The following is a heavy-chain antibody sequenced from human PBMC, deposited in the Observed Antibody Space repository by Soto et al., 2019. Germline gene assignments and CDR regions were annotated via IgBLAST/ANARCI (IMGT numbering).Heavy chain of an antibody. J-gene: IGHJ6*03. D-gene: IGHD3-3*01. V-gene: IGHV4-59*08. CDR2: IYYSGST. CDR3: ARRWSGQTTSYYYYYYMDV. CDR1: GGSISSYY. Sequence: SETRSLTCTVSGGSISSYYWSWIRQPPGKGLEWIGYIYYSGSTNYNPSLKSRVTISVDTSKNQFSLKLSSVTAADTVVYYCARRWSGQTTSYYYYYYMDVWGKGTTVTVSS.